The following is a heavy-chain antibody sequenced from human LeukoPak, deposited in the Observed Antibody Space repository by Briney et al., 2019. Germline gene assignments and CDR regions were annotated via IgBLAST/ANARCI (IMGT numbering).Heavy chain of an antibody. CDR2: IKQDGSEK. D-gene: IGHD1-26*01. J-gene: IGHJ6*02. V-gene: IGHV3-7*01. CDR1: GFTFSSYW. CDR3: ARGAVGATHGMDV. Sequence: GGSLRLSCAASGFTFSSYWMSWVRQAPGKGLEWVANIKQDGSEKYYVDSVKGRFTISRDNAKNSLYLQMNSLRAEDTAVYYCARGAVGATHGMDVWGQGTTVTVSS.